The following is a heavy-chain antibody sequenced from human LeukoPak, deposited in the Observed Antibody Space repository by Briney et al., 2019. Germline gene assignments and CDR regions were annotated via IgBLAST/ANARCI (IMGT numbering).Heavy chain of an antibody. J-gene: IGHJ6*02. D-gene: IGHD3-9*01. CDR1: GGSISSSSYY. CDR2: IYYSGST. V-gene: IGHV4-39*01. CDR3: ARRPLRYFDWLPYYYYGMDV. Sequence: PSETLSLTCTVSGGSISSSSYYWGWIRQPPGKGLEWIGSIYYSGSTYYNPSLKSRVTISVDTSKNQLSLKLSSVTAADTAVYYCARRPLRYFDWLPYYYYGMDVWGQGTTVTVSS.